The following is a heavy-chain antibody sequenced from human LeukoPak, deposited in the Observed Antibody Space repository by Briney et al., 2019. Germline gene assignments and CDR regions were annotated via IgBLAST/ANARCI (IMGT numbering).Heavy chain of an antibody. CDR2: IYYSGST. V-gene: IGHV4-59*08. CDR1: GGSISSYY. Sequence: PSETLSLTCTVSGGSISSYYWSWIRQPPGKGLEWIGYIYYSGSTNYNPSLKSRVTISVDTSKNQFSLKLSSVTAADTAVYYCARRRSSGSVLSWGQGTLVTVSS. D-gene: IGHD6-19*01. CDR3: ARRRSSGSVLS. J-gene: IGHJ4*02.